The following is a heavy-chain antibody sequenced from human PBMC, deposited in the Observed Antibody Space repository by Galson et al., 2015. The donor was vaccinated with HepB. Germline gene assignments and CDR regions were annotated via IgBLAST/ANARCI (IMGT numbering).Heavy chain of an antibody. D-gene: IGHD3-16*01. Sequence: SLRLSCAASGFTFSVYTMSWVRQAPGKGLEWVSAIRGSGTGTYYADSVKGRFTISRDDSKNTLFLQLNNLRAEDTAIYYCAKDSGLGGEDYWGQGILVTVSS. V-gene: IGHV3-23*01. CDR1: GFTFSVYT. J-gene: IGHJ4*02. CDR2: IRGSGTGT. CDR3: AKDSGLGGEDY.